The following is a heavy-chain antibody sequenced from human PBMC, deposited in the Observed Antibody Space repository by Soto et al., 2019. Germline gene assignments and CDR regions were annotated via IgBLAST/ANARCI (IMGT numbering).Heavy chain of an antibody. CDR2: IRNKAYGGTT. J-gene: IGHJ4*02. D-gene: IGHD4-17*01. Sequence: PAGSLILSCTASGFTFGGYAMSWVRQAPRKGLEWVGFIRNKAYGGTTEYAASVKGRFTISRDDSKSIAYLQMNSLKTEDTAVYYCTRVASDYGDYYFDYWGQGTLVTVSS. CDR3: TRVASDYGDYYFDY. V-gene: IGHV3-49*04. CDR1: GFTFGGYA.